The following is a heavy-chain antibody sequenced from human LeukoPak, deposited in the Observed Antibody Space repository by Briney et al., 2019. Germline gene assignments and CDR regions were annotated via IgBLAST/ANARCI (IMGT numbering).Heavy chain of an antibody. CDR1: GFTFSSYG. J-gene: IGHJ1*01. Sequence: GGSLRLSCAASGFTFSSYGMHWVRQAPGKGLEWVTFIRYDGSNKYYADSVKGRFTISRDNSKNTLYLQMNSLRPEDTAVYYCARGGKIALAGTRSPQYFQHWGQGTLVTVSS. CDR3: ARGGKIALAGTRSPQYFQH. V-gene: IGHV3-30*02. D-gene: IGHD6-19*01. CDR2: IRYDGSNK.